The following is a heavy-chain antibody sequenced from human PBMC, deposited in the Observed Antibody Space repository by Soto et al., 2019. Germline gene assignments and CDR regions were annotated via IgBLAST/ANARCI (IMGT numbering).Heavy chain of an antibody. CDR1: GFTFSSYS. CDR2: ISSSSSYI. CDR3: ARDTSPYGDYARYYFDY. Sequence: GGSLRLSCAASGFTFSSYSMNWVRQAPGKGLEWVSSISSSSSYIYYADSVKGRFTISRDNAKNSLYLQMNSLRAEDTAVYYCARDTSPYGDYARYYFDYWGQGTLVTVSS. V-gene: IGHV3-21*01. D-gene: IGHD4-17*01. J-gene: IGHJ4*02.